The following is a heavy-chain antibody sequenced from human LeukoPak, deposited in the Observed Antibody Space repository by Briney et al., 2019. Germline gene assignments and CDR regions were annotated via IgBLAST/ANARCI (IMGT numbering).Heavy chain of an antibody. J-gene: IGHJ6*03. CDR1: GFTFSSYW. CDR3: ARDPRFGLTYTYHYMDV. CDR2: IKQDGSEK. V-gene: IGHV3-7*01. Sequence: GGSLRLSCAASGFTFSSYWMSWVRQAPGKGLEWVANIKQDGSEKYYVDSVKGRFTISRDNAKNSLFLHMNSLRAEDTAVYFCARDPRFGLTYTYHYMDVWGKGTTVTVS. D-gene: IGHD3/OR15-3a*01.